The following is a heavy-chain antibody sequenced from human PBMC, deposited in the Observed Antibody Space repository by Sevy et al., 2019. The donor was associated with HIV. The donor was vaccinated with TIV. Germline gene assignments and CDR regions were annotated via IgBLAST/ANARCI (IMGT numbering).Heavy chain of an antibody. V-gene: IGHV4-30-2*01. CDR1: GGSISSGGYS. J-gene: IGHJ5*02. D-gene: IGHD2-15*01. CDR3: ARSRCSGGSCYSGWFDP. CDR2: IYHSGST. Sequence: SETLYLTCAVSGGSISSGGYSWSWIRQPPGKGLEWIGYIYHSGSTYYNPSLKSRVTISVDRSKNQFSLKLSSVTAADTAVYYCARSRCSGGSCYSGWFDPWGQGTLVTVSS.